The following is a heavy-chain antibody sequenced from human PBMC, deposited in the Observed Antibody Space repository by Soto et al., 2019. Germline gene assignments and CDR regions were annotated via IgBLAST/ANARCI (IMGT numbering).Heavy chain of an antibody. CDR3: ARHPLRLWFGRTDAFDI. CDR1: GGSISSGDYY. V-gene: IGHV4-61*08. Sequence: PSETLSLTCTVSGGSISSGDYYWSWIRQPPGKGLEWIGYIYYSGSTNYNPSLKSRVTISVDTSKNQFSLKLSSVTAADTAVYYCARHPLRLWFGRTDAFDIWGQGTMVTVSS. J-gene: IGHJ3*02. D-gene: IGHD3-10*01. CDR2: IYYSGST.